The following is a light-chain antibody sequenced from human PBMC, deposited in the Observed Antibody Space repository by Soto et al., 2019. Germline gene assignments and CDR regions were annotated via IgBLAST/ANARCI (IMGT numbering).Light chain of an antibody. Sequence: EVVLTXXXXTLSLSPGERATLSCRASQTVSNNYLAWYQQKPGQAPRLLIFGSSDRATGIPDRFSGSGSGTDFTLTISRLEPEDFAVYYCQQYGSSPPYTFGQGTKLEIK. CDR2: GSS. CDR3: QQYGSSPPYT. V-gene: IGKV3-20*01. J-gene: IGKJ2*01. CDR1: QTVSNNY.